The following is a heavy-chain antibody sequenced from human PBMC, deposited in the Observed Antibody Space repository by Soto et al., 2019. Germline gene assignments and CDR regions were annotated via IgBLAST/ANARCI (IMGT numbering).Heavy chain of an antibody. J-gene: IGHJ4*02. CDR1: GLTFSSNS. CDR3: ARVPVRGVITILGVVEANPSTSLAFSDY. V-gene: IGHV3-21*01. Sequence: GRTLRLSCAASGLTFSSNSMNWVRQAPGKGLQWVSSISRSTSYIYYADSVKGRFTISSDNAKDSLYLQMNSLRAEDTAVYYCARVPVRGVITILGVVEANPSTSLAFSDYWGQGTLVTVSS. D-gene: IGHD3-3*01. CDR2: ISRSTSYI.